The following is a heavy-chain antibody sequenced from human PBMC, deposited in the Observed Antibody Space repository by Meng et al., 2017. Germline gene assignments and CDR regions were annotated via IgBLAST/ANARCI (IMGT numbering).Heavy chain of an antibody. CDR1: GFPLSTSGVG. CDR2: IYWDDDK. Sequence: QITLKESGPTLVKPTQTLTLTCTFSGFPLSTSGVGVGWIRQPPGKALEWLALIYWDDDKRYSPSLKSRLTITKDTSKNQVVLTMTNMDPVDTATYYCAHRPNVEMATYHFDYWGQGTLVTVSS. D-gene: IGHD5-24*01. V-gene: IGHV2-5*02. J-gene: IGHJ4*02. CDR3: AHRPNVEMATYHFDY.